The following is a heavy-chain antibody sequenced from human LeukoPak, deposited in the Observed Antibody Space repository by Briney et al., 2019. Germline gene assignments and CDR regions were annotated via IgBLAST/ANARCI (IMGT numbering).Heavy chain of an antibody. Sequence: ASVKVSCKASGGTFSSYAISWVRQAPGQGLEWMGWISAYNGNTNYAQKLQGRVTMTTDTSTSTAYMELRSLRSDDTAVYYCARDRAIFGVVAVHYYMDVWGKGTTVTVSS. CDR2: ISAYNGNT. D-gene: IGHD3-3*01. CDR3: ARDRAIFGVVAVHYYMDV. CDR1: GGTFSSYA. V-gene: IGHV1-18*01. J-gene: IGHJ6*03.